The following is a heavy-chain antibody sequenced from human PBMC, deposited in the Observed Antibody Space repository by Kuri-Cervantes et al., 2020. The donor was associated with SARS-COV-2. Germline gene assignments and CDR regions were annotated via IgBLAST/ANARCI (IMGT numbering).Heavy chain of an antibody. CDR2: ISYDGSNK. CDR1: GFTFSSYA. J-gene: IGHJ2*01. Sequence: GESLKISCAASGFTFSSYAMHWVRQAPGKGLEWVAVISYDGSNKYYADSVKGRFTISRDNSKNTLYLLMNSLRAEDTAVYYCARSPPLGYFDLWGRGTLVTVSS. V-gene: IGHV3-30-3*01. CDR3: ARSPPLGYFDL.